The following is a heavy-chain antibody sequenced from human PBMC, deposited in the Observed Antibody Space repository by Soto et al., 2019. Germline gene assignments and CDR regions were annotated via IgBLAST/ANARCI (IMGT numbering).Heavy chain of an antibody. CDR3: ARDSKAVAGKVFDY. V-gene: IGHV4-59*01. J-gene: IGHJ4*02. D-gene: IGHD6-19*01. CDR1: GGSISSYY. Sequence: SETLSLTCTVSGGSISSYYWSWIRQPPGKGLEWIGYIYYGGSTNYNPSLKSRVTISVDTSKNQFSLKLSSVTAADTAVYYCARDSKAVAGKVFDYWGQGTLVPVSS. CDR2: IYYGGST.